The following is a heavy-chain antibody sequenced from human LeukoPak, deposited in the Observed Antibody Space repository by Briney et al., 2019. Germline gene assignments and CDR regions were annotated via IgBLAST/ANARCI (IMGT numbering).Heavy chain of an antibody. D-gene: IGHD3-16*02. CDR1: GGSISSGSYY. V-gene: IGHV4-61*02. CDR3: AGSGGSYLVRTLPTYDY. CDR2: IYTSGST. Sequence: SETLSLTCTVSGGSISSGSYYGSWIRQPAGKGLEWILRIYTSGSTNYNPSLKSRVTISVDTSKNQFSLKLSSVTAADTAVYYCAGSGGSYLVRTLPTYDYWGQGTLVTVSS. J-gene: IGHJ4*02.